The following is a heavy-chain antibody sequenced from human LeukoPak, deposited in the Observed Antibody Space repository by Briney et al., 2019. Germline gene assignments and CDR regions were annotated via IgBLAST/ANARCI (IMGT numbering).Heavy chain of an antibody. J-gene: IGHJ3*02. CDR1: GGSISSGGYS. CDR2: IYHSGST. D-gene: IGHD3-22*01. CDR3: ARGSHDSSSYSGINDAFDI. Sequence: SETLSLTCAVSGGSISSGGYSWSWIRQPPGKGLEWIGYIYHSGSTYYNPSLKSRVTISVDRSKNQFSLKLSSVTAADTAVYYCARGSHDSSSYSGINDAFDIWGQGTMVTVSS. V-gene: IGHV4-30-2*01.